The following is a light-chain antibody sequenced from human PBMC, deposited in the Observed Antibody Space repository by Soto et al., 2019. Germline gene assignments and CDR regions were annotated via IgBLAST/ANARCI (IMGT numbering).Light chain of an antibody. CDR3: QQRSNWPPFT. CDR1: QSVSNY. Sequence: EIVLTHSPATLSLSPGEIATLSCRASQSVSNYLAWYQQKPGQAPRLLIYDASNRATDIPARFSGSGSGTDFTLTISSLEPEDFAVYYCQQRSNWPPFTLGQGTRLEIK. CDR2: DAS. J-gene: IGKJ5*01. V-gene: IGKV3-11*01.